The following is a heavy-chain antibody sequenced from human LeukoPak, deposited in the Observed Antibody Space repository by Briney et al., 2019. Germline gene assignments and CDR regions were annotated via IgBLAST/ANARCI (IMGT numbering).Heavy chain of an antibody. CDR3: AKRSYDYSSPYYYYMDV. CDR1: GFTFSSYA. Sequence: GGSLRLSSAASGFTFSSYAMSWVRQAPGKGLEWVSAISGSGGSTYYADSVKGGFTISRDNSKNTLYLQMNSLRAEDTAVYYCAKRSYDYSSPYYYYMDVWGKGTTVTVSS. CDR2: ISGSGGST. D-gene: IGHD6-13*01. J-gene: IGHJ6*03. V-gene: IGHV3-23*01.